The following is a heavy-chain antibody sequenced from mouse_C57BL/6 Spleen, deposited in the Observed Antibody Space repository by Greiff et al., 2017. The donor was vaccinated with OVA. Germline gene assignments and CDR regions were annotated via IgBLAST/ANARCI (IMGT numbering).Heavy chain of an antibody. Sequence: QVQLQQPGPELVKPGASVKLSCKASGYTFTSYWMHWVKQRPGQGLEWIGNINPSNGGTNYNEKFKSKATLTVDKSSSTAYMQLSSLTSEDSAVYYCARDMGYYYGSSPHFDYWGQGTTLTVSS. J-gene: IGHJ2*01. CDR3: ARDMGYYYGSSPHFDY. V-gene: IGHV1-53*01. CDR2: INPSNGGT. CDR1: GYTFTSYW. D-gene: IGHD1-1*01.